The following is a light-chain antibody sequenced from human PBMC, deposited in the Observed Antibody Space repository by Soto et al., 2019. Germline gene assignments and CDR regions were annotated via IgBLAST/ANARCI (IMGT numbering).Light chain of an antibody. CDR2: RNN. J-gene: IGLJ2*01. Sequence: QSVLTQPPSASGTPGQRITISCSGSSSNIGDNYVYWYKLLPGAAPKLLIYRNNERPSGVPDRFSGSKSGPSASLAISGLRSEDEAVSSCAAWDDSLSGPLFGGGTKLTVL. CDR3: AAWDDSLSGPL. CDR1: SSNIGDNY. V-gene: IGLV1-47*01.